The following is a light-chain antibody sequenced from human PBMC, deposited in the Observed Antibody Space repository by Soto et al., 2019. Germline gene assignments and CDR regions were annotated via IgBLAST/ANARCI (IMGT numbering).Light chain of an antibody. CDR3: SSFTTSTTYV. V-gene: IGLV2-14*03. CDR1: SSDVGGYNS. CDR2: EVS. Sequence: QSVLTQPASVSGSPGQSITISCTGTSSDVGGYNSVSWYQQHPGKAPKLMIYEVSHRPSGVSNRFSGSKSANTASLTISGLQAEDEADYYWSSFTTSTTYVFGTGTKVTVL. J-gene: IGLJ1*01.